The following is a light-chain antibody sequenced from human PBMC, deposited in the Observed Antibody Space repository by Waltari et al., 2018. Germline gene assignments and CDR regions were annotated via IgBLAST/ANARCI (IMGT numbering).Light chain of an antibody. Sequence: VLTQSPGTLSLSPGERATLSCRASQSLTKRYLAWYQQKPGQAPRLLIYGASSRAACIPDRFSGSGSGTDFTLTISSLEPEDSAVYYCQQYGSSILYTFGQGTKLEIK. J-gene: IGKJ2*01. CDR3: QQYGSSILYT. V-gene: IGKV3-20*01. CDR1: QSLTKRY. CDR2: GAS.